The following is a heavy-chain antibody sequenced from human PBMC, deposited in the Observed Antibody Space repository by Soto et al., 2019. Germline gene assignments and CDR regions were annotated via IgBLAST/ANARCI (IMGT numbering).Heavy chain of an antibody. V-gene: IGHV4-30-4*01. CDR1: GGSISSSSYY. CDR2: IYYSGST. CDR3: ARGIAVADFDY. D-gene: IGHD6-19*01. Sequence: SETLSLTCTVSGGSISSSSYYWSWIRQPPGKGLEWIGYIYYSGSTYYNPSLKSRVTISVDTSKNQFSLKLSSVTAADTAVYYCARGIAVADFDYWGQGTLVTVSS. J-gene: IGHJ4*02.